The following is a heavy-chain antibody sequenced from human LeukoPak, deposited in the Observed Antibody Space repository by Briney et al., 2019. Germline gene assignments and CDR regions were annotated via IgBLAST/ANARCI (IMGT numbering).Heavy chain of an antibody. J-gene: IGHJ6*03. CDR1: DDSITMYY. V-gene: IGHV4-59*01. CDR3: ARGRVSSSTWYSTYYYFFYMDF. CDR2: VDHTGST. D-gene: IGHD4-11*01. Sequence: SETLSLTCTVSDDSITMYYWTWLRQPPGKGLEWIGYVDHTGSTKFNPSLNGRVSISRDTSNNFFSLRLRSVTAADTAVYFCARGRVSSSTWYSTYYYFFYMDFWGKGTTVTVSS.